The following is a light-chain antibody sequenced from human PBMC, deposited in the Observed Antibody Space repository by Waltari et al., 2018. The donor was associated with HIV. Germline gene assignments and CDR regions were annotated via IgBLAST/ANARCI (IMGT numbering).Light chain of an antibody. Sequence: QSALTQPASVSGSPGPSLTISCTGTGSAVGSYNLVHWYQQYPGKAPKLIIYERSKRPSWISNRFSGSQSGNTASLTISGLQAEDEADYYCYSYAVSSTSVIFGGGTKLTVL. J-gene: IGLJ2*01. CDR1: GSAVGSYNL. CDR3: YSYAVSSTSVI. V-gene: IGLV2-23*01. CDR2: ERS.